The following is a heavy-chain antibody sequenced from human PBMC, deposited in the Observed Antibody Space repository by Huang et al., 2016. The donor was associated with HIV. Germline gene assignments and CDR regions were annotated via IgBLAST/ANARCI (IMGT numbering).Heavy chain of an antibody. CDR2: IISKANSCAT. V-gene: IGHV3-73*01. CDR1: GFTFSGSA. D-gene: IGHD3-22*01. CDR3: TRLTMIGDGDY. J-gene: IGHJ4*02. Sequence: EVQLVEPGGGLVQPGGSLKLSCAASGFTFSGSAMHWVRQACGKGLELVGRIISKANSCATAYAASVKGRFTISRDDSKNTAYLQMNSLKTEDTAVYYCTRLTMIGDGDYWGQGALVTVSS.